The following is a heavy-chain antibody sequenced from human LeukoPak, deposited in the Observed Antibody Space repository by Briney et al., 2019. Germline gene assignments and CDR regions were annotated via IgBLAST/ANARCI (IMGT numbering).Heavy chain of an antibody. CDR1: GFTVSSNY. CDR2: IYSGGST. Sequence: PGGSLRLSCAASGFTVSSNYMSWVRQAPGKGLEWVSVIYSGGSTYYADSVRGRFTISRDNSKNTLYLQMNSLRAEDTAVYYCARVGSIAVNYFDYWGQGTLVTVSS. J-gene: IGHJ4*02. V-gene: IGHV3-66*01. D-gene: IGHD6-19*01. CDR3: ARVGSIAVNYFDY.